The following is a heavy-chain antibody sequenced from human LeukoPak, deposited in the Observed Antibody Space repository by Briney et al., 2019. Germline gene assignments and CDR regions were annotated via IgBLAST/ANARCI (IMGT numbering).Heavy chain of an antibody. CDR1: GGTFSSYA. V-gene: IGHV1-69*06. Sequence: GASVKVSCKASGGTFSSYAMSWVRQAPGQGLEWMGGIIPIFGTANYAQKFQGRVTITADKSTSTAYMELSRLRSEDTAVYYCARSGDYAPHQRRRNWFDPWGQGPLVTVSS. CDR3: ARSGDYAPHQRRRNWFDP. D-gene: IGHD4-17*01. CDR2: IIPIFGTA. J-gene: IGHJ5*02.